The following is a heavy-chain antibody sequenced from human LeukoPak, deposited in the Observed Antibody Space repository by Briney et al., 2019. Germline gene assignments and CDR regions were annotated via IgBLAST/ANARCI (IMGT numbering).Heavy chain of an antibody. J-gene: IGHJ4*02. V-gene: IGHV3-7*04. D-gene: IGHD3-10*01. CDR1: GFTFGDYA. Sequence: GGSLRLSCRTSGFTFGDYALSWVRQAPGKGLEWVANIKQDESEKYYVDSVKGRFTISRDNAKNSLYLQMNSLRAEDTAVYYCARGSSSRNVGNFDYWGQGTLVTVSS. CDR3: ARGSSSRNVGNFDY. CDR2: IKQDESEK.